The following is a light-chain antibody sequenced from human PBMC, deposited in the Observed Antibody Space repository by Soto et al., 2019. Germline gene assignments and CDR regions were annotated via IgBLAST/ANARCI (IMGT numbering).Light chain of an antibody. Sequence: SPATLSVSPGESVTLSCRASQLFSSNLAWYQRRPGQAPRLLIYGSSTRATGVPARFSGSASRTEFTLTISSLQSEDLAVYYCQQYNEWPRTFGQGTRLEIK. J-gene: IGKJ5*01. CDR1: QLFSSN. CDR3: QQYNEWPRT. CDR2: GSS. V-gene: IGKV3-15*01.